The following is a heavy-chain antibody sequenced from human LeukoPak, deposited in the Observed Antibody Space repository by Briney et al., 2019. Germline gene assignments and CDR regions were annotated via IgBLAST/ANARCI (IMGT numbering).Heavy chain of an antibody. CDR1: GFTFSSYS. V-gene: IGHV3-21*01. D-gene: IGHD4-11*01. Sequence: GGSLRLSCAASGFTFSSYSTNWVRQAPGKGLEWVSSISSSSSYIYYADSVKGRFTISRDNAKNSLYLQMNSLRAEDTAVYYCARDLHSVLKTTVKQDYWGQGTLVTVSS. J-gene: IGHJ4*02. CDR3: ARDLHSVLKTTVKQDY. CDR2: ISSSSSYI.